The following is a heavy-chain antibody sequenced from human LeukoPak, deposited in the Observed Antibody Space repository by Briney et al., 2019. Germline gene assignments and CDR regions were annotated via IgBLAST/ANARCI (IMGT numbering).Heavy chain of an antibody. D-gene: IGHD6-19*01. J-gene: IGHJ5*02. Sequence: QTGGSLRLSCGASGFTLADCAMHWVRQAPGKGLEWVSGISWNGGNIGYADSVKGRFIISRDNARNSLYLQMNSLRAEDMALYYCAKGGIAVAGTWFDPWGQGTLVTVSS. V-gene: IGHV3-9*03. CDR3: AKGGIAVAGTWFDP. CDR2: ISWNGGNI. CDR1: GFTLADCA.